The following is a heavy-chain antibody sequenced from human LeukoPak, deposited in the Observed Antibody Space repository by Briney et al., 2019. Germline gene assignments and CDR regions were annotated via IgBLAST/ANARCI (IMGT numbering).Heavy chain of an antibody. J-gene: IGHJ4*02. CDR2: ISAYNGNT. CDR1: GYTSTSYG. CDR3: ASSSSGWPQYDY. D-gene: IGHD6-19*01. V-gene: IGHV1-18*01. Sequence: ASVKVSCKASGYTSTSYGINWVRQAPGQGLEWMGWISAYNGNTNYAQKLQGRVTMTTDTSTSTAYMELRSLRSDDTAVYYCASSSSGWPQYDYWGQGTLVTVSS.